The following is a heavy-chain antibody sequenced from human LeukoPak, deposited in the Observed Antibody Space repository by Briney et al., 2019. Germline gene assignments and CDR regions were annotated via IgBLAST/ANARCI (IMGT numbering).Heavy chain of an antibody. J-gene: IGHJ4*01. CDR1: GYTFTSYG. CDR3: ARQSVYYYGSGSYYMRSDXXXY. V-gene: IGHV1-18*01. CDR2: ISAYNGDT. D-gene: IGHD3-10*01. Sequence: ASVKVSCKASGYTFTSYGISWVRQAPGQGLEWMGWISAYNGDTNYAQKLQGRVTMTTDTSTSTAYMELRSLRSDDTAVYYCARQSVYYYGSGSYYMRSDXXXYWGXXTLXTVSS.